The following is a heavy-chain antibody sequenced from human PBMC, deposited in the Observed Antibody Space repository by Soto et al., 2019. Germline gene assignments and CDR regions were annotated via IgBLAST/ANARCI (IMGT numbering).Heavy chain of an antibody. J-gene: IGHJ5*02. CDR3: ASIHYYGSGSFWFDP. Sequence: NPSETLSLTCAVSGGSISSSNWWSWVRQPPGMGLEWIGQIYHSGSTNYNPSLKSRVTISVDKSKNQFSLNLRSVTAADTAVYYCASIHYYGSGSFWFDPWGQGTLVTVSS. V-gene: IGHV4-4*02. CDR1: GGSISSSNW. CDR2: IYHSGST. D-gene: IGHD3-10*01.